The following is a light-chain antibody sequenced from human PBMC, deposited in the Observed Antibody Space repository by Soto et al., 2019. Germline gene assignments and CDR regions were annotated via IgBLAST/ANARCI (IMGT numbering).Light chain of an antibody. CDR2: GAS. CDR3: QKYNSAPFT. V-gene: IGKV1-27*01. J-gene: IGKJ3*01. CDR1: QGISNY. Sequence: DIQMTQSPSSLSASVGDRVTITCRASQGISNYLAWYQQKPGKTPNLLIFGASTLQSGVPSRFSGSGSGTDFTLTISSLQPEDVATYYWQKYNSAPFTFGPGTKVNIK.